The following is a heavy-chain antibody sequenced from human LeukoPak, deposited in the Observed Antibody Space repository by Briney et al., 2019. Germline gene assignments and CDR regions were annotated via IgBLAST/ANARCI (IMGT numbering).Heavy chain of an antibody. V-gene: IGHV3-30*02. Sequence: GGSLRLSCAASGFTFSSYGMHWVRQAPGKGLEWVAFIRYDGSNKYYADSVKGRFTISRDNSKNTLYLQMNSLRAEDTALYYCAKDPGTTVTTIFWGQGTLVTVSS. CDR3: AKDPGTTVTTIF. D-gene: IGHD4-17*01. CDR1: GFTFSSYG. J-gene: IGHJ4*02. CDR2: IRYDGSNK.